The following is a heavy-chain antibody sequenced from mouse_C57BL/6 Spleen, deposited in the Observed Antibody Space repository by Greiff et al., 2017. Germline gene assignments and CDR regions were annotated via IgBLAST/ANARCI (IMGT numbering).Heavy chain of an antibody. Sequence: QVQLQQPGAELVKPGASVKMSCKASGYTFTSYWITWVKQRPGQGLEWIGDIYPGSGSTNYNEQFKSKATLTVDTSSSTAYMQLSSLASEDSAVYYRAREGNLSCFPFDYWGQGTTLTVSA. CDR3: AREGNLSCFPFDY. V-gene: IGHV1-55*01. J-gene: IGHJ2*01. CDR1: GYTFTSYW. CDR2: IYPGSGST. D-gene: IGHD1-1*01.